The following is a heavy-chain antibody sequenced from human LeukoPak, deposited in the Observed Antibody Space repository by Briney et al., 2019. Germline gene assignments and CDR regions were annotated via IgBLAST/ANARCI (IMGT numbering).Heavy chain of an antibody. D-gene: IGHD3-10*01. CDR2: IRSSGPSI. CDR1: GFSFSNYS. V-gene: IGHV3-21*04. CDR3: AKDISRFGECP. J-gene: IGHJ4*02. Sequence: GGSLRLSCAASGFSFSNYSMIWVRQAPGKGLEWVSYIRSSGPSIYYAGSVKGRFTISRDNAKNSLYLQMNSLRAEDTAVYYCAKDISRFGECPWGQGTLVTVSS.